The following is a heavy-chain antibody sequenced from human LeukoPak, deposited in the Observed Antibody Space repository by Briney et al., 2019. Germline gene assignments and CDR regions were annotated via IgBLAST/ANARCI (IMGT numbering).Heavy chain of an antibody. CDR2: INWNGDRT. CDR3: ARVRYCSGGSCYSGGSRVYYYYMDV. D-gene: IGHD2-15*01. J-gene: IGHJ6*03. CDR1: GFTFDDYG. V-gene: IGHV3-20*04. Sequence: GGSLRLSCAASGFTFDDYGMTWVRQAPGKGLEWVSGINWNGDRTGYADSVKGRFTISRDNAKNSLYLQMDSLRAEDTALYYCARVRYCSGGSCYSGGSRVYYYYMDVWGKGTTVTVSS.